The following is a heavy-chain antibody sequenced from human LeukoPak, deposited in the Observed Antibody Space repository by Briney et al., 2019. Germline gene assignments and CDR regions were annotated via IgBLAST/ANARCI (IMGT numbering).Heavy chain of an antibody. Sequence: ASVKVSCKASGYTFTGYYMHWVRQAPGQGLEWMGWINPNSGGTNYAQKFQGRVTMIRDTSISTAYMELSRLRSDDTAVYYRARVKYYGSGSYLPTNWFDPWGQGTLVTVSS. CDR2: INPNSGGT. CDR1: GYTFTGYY. CDR3: ARVKYYGSGSYLPTNWFDP. J-gene: IGHJ5*02. D-gene: IGHD3-10*01. V-gene: IGHV1-2*02.